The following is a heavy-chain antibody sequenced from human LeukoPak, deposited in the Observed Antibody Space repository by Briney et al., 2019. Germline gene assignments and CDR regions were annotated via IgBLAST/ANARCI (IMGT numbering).Heavy chain of an antibody. D-gene: IGHD1-14*01. CDR3: ARGQYPRDRLDP. CDR2: MNPNSGNT. J-gene: IGHJ5*02. CDR1: GYTFTSYD. V-gene: IGHV1-8*03. Sequence: ASVKVSCKASGYTFTSYDINWVRQATGQGLEWMGWMNPNSGNTGYAQKFQGRVTITRNTSISTAYMELSSLRSEDTAVYYCARGQYPRDRLDPWGQGTLVTVSS.